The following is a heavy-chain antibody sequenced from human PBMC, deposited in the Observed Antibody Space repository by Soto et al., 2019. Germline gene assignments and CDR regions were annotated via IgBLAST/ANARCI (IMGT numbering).Heavy chain of an antibody. CDR1: GASVSGTAYY. V-gene: IGHV4-30-4*01. CDR3: AAAHSSGYVY. CDR2: IYYTGRT. J-gene: IGHJ4*02. Sequence: QVQLQESGPGLVKPSQTLSLTCSVAGASVSGTAYYWGWIRQSPGKGLEWIGYIYYTGRTYQNPSLESRPIMSVDTSTNPFALRLRSVTAADTAVYYCAAAHSSGYVYWGPGTLVTVSS. D-gene: IGHD3-22*01.